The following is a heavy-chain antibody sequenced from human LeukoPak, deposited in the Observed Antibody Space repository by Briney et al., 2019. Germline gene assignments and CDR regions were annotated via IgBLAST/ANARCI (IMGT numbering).Heavy chain of an antibody. V-gene: IGHV3-21*01. Sequence: GGSLRLSCAASGFTFSSYSMNWVRQTPGKGLEWVSSISSSSYIYYADSVKGRFTISRDNAKNSLYLQMNSLRAEDTPVYYCARDPDVGWNWFDPWGQGTLVTVSS. CDR1: GFTFSSYS. J-gene: IGHJ5*02. CDR2: ISSSSYI. D-gene: IGHD1-14*01. CDR3: ARDPDVGWNWFDP.